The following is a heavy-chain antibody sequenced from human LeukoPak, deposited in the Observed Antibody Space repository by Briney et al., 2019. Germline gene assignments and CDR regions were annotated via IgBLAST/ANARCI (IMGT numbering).Heavy chain of an antibody. V-gene: IGHV4-59*01. Sequence: SETLSLTCTVSGGSISSYYWSWIRQPPGKGLEWIGYIYYSGSTNYNPSLKSRVTISVDTSKNQFSLKLSSVTAADTAVYYCARVVTGIAAAGTARFDYWGQGTLVTVSS. CDR1: GGSISSYY. CDR2: IYYSGST. CDR3: ARVVTGIAAAGTARFDY. D-gene: IGHD6-13*01. J-gene: IGHJ4*02.